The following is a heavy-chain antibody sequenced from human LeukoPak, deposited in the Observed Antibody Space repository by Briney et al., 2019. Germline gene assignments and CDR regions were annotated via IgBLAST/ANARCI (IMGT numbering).Heavy chain of an antibody. D-gene: IGHD6-13*01. J-gene: IGHJ1*01. CDR3: ARYAADGRTLEY. V-gene: IGHV4-59*01. CDR2: IYYNGDT. Sequence: SETLSLTCTVSGGSINNYYGSWIRQPPGMGLEWIGYIYYNGDTSYYPSLKSQVTMSLDTSKKQFSLNLRSVTAADTAVYFCARYAADGRTLEYWGQGILVTVSS. CDR1: GGSINNYY.